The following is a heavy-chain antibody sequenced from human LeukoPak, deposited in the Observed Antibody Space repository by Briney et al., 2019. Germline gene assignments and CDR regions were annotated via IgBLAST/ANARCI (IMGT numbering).Heavy chain of an antibody. J-gene: IGHJ4*02. Sequence: SETLSLTCTVTGGSISDYYWTWIRQPPGKGLEYIGFVHYSGTTNYNPSLKSRVTISVDMSKSQFSLKLTSVTAADTAVYYCARAGPRRPGCNHDYWGQGTLVTVSS. D-gene: IGHD5-24*01. CDR1: GGSISDYY. CDR2: VHYSGTT. CDR3: ARAGPRRPGCNHDY. V-gene: IGHV4-59*01.